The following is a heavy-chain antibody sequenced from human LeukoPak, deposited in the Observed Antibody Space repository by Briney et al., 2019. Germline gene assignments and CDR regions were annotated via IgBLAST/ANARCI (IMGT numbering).Heavy chain of an antibody. CDR3: ARGDYCSGGSCYSRAFDI. CDR2: IYTSGST. D-gene: IGHD2-15*01. Sequence: SETLSLTCTVSGGSISSYYWSWIRQPAGKGLEWIGRIYTSGSTNYNPSLKSRVTMSVDTSKNQFSLKLSPVTAADTAVYYCARGDYCSGGSCYSRAFDIWGQGTMVTVSS. V-gene: IGHV4-4*07. CDR1: GGSISSYY. J-gene: IGHJ3*02.